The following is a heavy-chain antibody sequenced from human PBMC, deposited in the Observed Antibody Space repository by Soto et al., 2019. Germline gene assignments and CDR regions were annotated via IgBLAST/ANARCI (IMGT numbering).Heavy chain of an antibody. V-gene: IGHV1-69*06. CDR3: ASSWDIVVVPAASWGWFDP. CDR2: IIPIFCTA. Sequence: QVQLVQSGAEVKKPGSSVKVSCKASGGTFSSYAISWLLQAPGQGLEWMGGIIPIFCTANYAPKFQGRVTITANKSTSTAYMQLSSLRSEDTAVYYCASSWDIVVVPAASWGWFDPWGQGTLVTASS. J-gene: IGHJ5*02. D-gene: IGHD2-2*01. CDR1: GGTFSSYA.